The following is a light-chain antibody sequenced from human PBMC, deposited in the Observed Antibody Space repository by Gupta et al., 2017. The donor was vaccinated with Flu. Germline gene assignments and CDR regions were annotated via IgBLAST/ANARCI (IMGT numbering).Light chain of an antibody. J-gene: IGLJ1*01. Sequence: SALTQPPSVYGSRGQSVPISCTRPSSDVGSYNRVSWYQQPPGTAPKLMIYEVSNRPSGVPDRFSGSKSGNTASLTISGLQAEDEADYYCSSYTSSSTYVFGTGTKVTVL. CDR1: SSDVGSYNR. CDR2: EVS. V-gene: IGLV2-18*02. CDR3: SSYTSSSTYV.